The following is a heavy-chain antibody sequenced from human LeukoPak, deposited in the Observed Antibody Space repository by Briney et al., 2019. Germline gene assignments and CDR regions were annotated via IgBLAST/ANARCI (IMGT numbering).Heavy chain of an antibody. Sequence: SETLSLTCTVSGGSISSSSYYWGWIRQPPGKGLEWIGSIYYSGSTYYNPSLKSRVTISVDTSKNQFSLKLSSVTAADTAVYYCARGHMSVPAAWGPYYYYGMDVWGQGTTVTVSS. CDR1: GGSISSSSYY. CDR3: ARGHMSVPAAWGPYYYYGMDV. J-gene: IGHJ6*02. D-gene: IGHD2-2*01. V-gene: IGHV4-39*01. CDR2: IYYSGST.